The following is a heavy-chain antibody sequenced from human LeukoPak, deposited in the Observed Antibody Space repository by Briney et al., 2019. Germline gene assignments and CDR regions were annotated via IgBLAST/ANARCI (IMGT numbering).Heavy chain of an antibody. Sequence: PGGSLRLSCAASGFTFSCYAMSWVRQAPGKGLEWVSAISGSGGSTYYADSVKGRFTISRDNSKNTLYLQMNSLRAEDTAVYYCAKAKYSSGWSPTATDAFDIWGQGTMVTVSS. CDR2: ISGSGGST. V-gene: IGHV3-23*01. CDR1: GFTFSCYA. CDR3: AKAKYSSGWSPTATDAFDI. J-gene: IGHJ3*02. D-gene: IGHD6-19*01.